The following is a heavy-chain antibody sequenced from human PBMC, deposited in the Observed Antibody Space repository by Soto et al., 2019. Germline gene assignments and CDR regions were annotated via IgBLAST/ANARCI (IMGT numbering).Heavy chain of an antibody. J-gene: IGHJ4*02. D-gene: IGHD2-2*01. CDR3: ARGGGSTKVDY. V-gene: IGHV4-31*03. CDR1: GGSITSSGYY. CDR2: TSNSGST. Sequence: QVQLQESGPGLVKPSQTLSLTCTVSGGSITSSGYYWSWIRQHPGEGLEWIGFTSNSGSTSYNPSRKSRVTISVDTASNQVALNLKSVTAADTAVYYCARGGGSTKVDYWGQGTLVTVSP.